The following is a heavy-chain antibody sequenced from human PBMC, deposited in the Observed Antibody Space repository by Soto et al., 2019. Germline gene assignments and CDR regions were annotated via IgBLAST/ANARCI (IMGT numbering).Heavy chain of an antibody. Sequence: QVQLVQSGAEVKKPGSSVKVSCKASGGTFSSYAISWVRQAPGQGLEWMGGIIPIFGTANYAQKFQGRVTITADESTSTAYMELSSLRSEDTAVYYCARGKYSSSWYDYYSYGMDVWGQGTTVTVSS. CDR1: GGTFSSYA. CDR2: IIPIFGTA. J-gene: IGHJ6*02. D-gene: IGHD6-13*01. CDR3: ARGKYSSSWYDYYSYGMDV. V-gene: IGHV1-69*12.